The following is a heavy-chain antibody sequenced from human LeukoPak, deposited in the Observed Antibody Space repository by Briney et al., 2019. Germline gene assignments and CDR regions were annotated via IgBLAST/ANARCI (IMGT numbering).Heavy chain of an antibody. J-gene: IGHJ4*02. CDR2: ISYRTSHI. V-gene: IGHV3-21*01. Sequence: GGSLRLSCTASGFTFSDCDMYWFRQAPGRRLEWVSSISYRTSHIYYADSVKGRFTISRDNAKNSLYLQMDSLRAEDTAVYFXXXXXPXLRTAAAGDYWGQGTLVTVSS. D-gene: IGHD6-13*01. CDR1: GFTFSDCD. CDR3: XXXXPXLRTAAAGDY.